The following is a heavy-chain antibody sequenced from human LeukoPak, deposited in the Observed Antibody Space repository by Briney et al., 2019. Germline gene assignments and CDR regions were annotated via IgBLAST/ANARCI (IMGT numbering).Heavy chain of an antibody. D-gene: IGHD3-16*01. CDR2: IYYSGST. CDR3: ARGGDYYMDV. J-gene: IGHJ6*03. CDR1: GGSISSSSYY. V-gene: IGHV4-39*01. Sequence: SETLSLTCTVSGGSISSSSYYWGWNRQPPGKELEWIGSIYYSGSTYYNPSLKSRVTISVDTSKNQFSLKLSSVTAADTAVYYCARGGDYYMDVWGKGTTVTVSS.